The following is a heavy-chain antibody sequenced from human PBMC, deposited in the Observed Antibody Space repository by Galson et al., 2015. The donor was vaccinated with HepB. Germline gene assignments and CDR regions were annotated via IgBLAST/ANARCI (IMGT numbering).Heavy chain of an antibody. CDR2: IKYDGSDM. J-gene: IGHJ5*01. CDR1: GFTFGTYW. CDR3: ARAVGWGRFDA. Sequence: SLRLSCAASGFTFGTYWMTWVRQAPGKGLEWVASIKYDGSDMRCAESVRGRFSISRDNAKSALDLQMSSLRDEDTAVYYCARAVGWGRFDAWGRGTQVIVSS. V-gene: IGHV3-7*02. D-gene: IGHD1-26*01.